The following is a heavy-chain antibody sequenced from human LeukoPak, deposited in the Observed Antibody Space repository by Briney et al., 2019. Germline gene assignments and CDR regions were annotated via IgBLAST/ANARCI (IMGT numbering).Heavy chain of an antibody. J-gene: IGHJ4*02. D-gene: IGHD3-22*01. V-gene: IGHV1-46*01. CDR1: GYSFTNYF. Sequence: ASVKVSCKASGYSFTNYFLDWVRQAPGQGLEWLGMINAKTGATYYAQGFQGRLTMTRDTSTSTVYMELSSLRSEDTAVYYCARGEEITMIVVVLDYWGQGTLVTVSS. CDR3: ARGEEITMIVVVLDY. CDR2: INAKTGAT.